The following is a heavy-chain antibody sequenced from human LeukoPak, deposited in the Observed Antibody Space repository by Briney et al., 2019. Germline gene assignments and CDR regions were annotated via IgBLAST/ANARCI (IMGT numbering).Heavy chain of an antibody. CDR2: IFQGGTT. CDR3: ARIGTAMIDY. CDR1: GYSIRSGFY. Sequence: SETLSLTCTVSGYSIRSGFYWGWIRQAPGKGLEWIGSIFQGGTTFYNPSLKSRVIISADTSNNEFSLKLSSVTAADTAVYYCARIGTAMIDYWGQGTLVTVSS. J-gene: IGHJ4*02. V-gene: IGHV4-38-2*02. D-gene: IGHD5-18*01.